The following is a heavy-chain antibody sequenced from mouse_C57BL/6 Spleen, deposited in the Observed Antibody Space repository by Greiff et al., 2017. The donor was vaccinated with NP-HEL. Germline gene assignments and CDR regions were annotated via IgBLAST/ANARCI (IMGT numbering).Heavy chain of an antibody. D-gene: IGHD2-4*01. CDR3: ARGGYDYEALAY. V-gene: IGHV1-82*01. J-gene: IGHJ3*01. Sequence: VQLQQSGPELVKPGASVKISCKASGYAFSSSWMNWVKQRPGKGLEWIGRIYPGDGDTNYNGKFKGKATLTADKSSSTAYMQLSSLTSEDSAVYFCARGGYDYEALAYWGQGTLVTVSA. CDR2: IYPGDGDT. CDR1: GYAFSSSW.